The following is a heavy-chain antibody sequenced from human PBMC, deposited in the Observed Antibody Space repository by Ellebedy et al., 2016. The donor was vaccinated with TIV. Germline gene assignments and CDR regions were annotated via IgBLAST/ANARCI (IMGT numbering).Heavy chain of an antibody. Sequence: AASVKVSCKASGYTFSDYAMHWVRQAPGQRLQWTGWINAGNGNTKYSQNFQGRVTITRDTSASTVYMELSSLRSEDTGVYYCAKGVAVASFDSWGQGSLVTVSS. D-gene: IGHD6-19*01. CDR3: AKGVAVASFDS. CDR2: INAGNGNT. CDR1: GYTFSDYA. J-gene: IGHJ4*02. V-gene: IGHV1-3*01.